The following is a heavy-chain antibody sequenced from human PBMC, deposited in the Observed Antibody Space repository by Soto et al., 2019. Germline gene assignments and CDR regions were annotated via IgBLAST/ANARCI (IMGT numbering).Heavy chain of an antibody. CDR2: ISGSGGST. V-gene: IGHV3-23*01. D-gene: IGHD3-10*01. CDR1: RFTFRSYA. CDR3: AKDIHKILSLGESQPSYYYGMDV. J-gene: IGHJ6*02. Sequence: GSLRLSCAASRFTFRSYAMSWVRPAPGKGLEWVSAISGSGGSTYYADSVKGRFTISRDNSKNTLYLQMNSLRAEDTAVYYCAKDIHKILSLGESQPSYYYGMDVWGQGTTVTVSS.